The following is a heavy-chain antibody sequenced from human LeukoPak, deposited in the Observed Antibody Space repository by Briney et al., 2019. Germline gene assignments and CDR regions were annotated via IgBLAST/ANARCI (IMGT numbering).Heavy chain of an antibody. CDR3: ARRADDAFDI. J-gene: IGHJ3*02. Sequence: GGSLRLSCAASGFTFSSYDMHWVHQATGKGLEWVSAIGTAGDTYYPGSVKGRFTISRDNSKNTLYLQMNSLRAEDTAVYYCARRADDAFDIWGQGTMVTVSS. CDR2: IGTAGDT. CDR1: GFTFSSYD. V-gene: IGHV3-13*04.